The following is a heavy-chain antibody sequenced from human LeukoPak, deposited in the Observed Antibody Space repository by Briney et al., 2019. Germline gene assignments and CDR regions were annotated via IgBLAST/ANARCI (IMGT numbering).Heavy chain of an antibody. V-gene: IGHV3-74*01. CDR3: AKDWGYYDPLDY. Sequence: GGSLRLSCAASGFTFSNYWMHWVRQGPGKGLVWVSLINTAGSSTTYADSVKGRFTISRDNFVNMLYLQMNSLRAEDTAVYYCAKDWGYYDPLDYWGQGTLVTVSS. J-gene: IGHJ4*02. CDR1: GFTFSNYW. CDR2: INTAGSST. D-gene: IGHD3-22*01.